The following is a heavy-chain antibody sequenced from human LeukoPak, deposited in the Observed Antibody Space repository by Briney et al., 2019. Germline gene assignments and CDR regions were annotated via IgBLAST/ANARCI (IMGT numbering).Heavy chain of an antibody. V-gene: IGHV4-39*01. J-gene: IGHJ4*02. CDR1: GGSISSSSYY. CDR3: ASLNDYSNSNFDY. Sequence: SETLSLTCTVSGGSISSSSYYWGWIRQPPGKGLEWIGSIYYSGSTYYNPSLKSRVTISVGTSKNQFSLKLSSVTAADTAVYYCASLNDYSNSNFDYWGQGTLVTVSS. CDR2: IYYSGST. D-gene: IGHD4-11*01.